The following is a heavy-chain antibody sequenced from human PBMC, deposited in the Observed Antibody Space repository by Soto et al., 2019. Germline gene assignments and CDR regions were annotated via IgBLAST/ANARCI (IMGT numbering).Heavy chain of an antibody. D-gene: IGHD2-15*01. J-gene: IGHJ4*02. Sequence: SETLSLTCAVYGGSFSGYYWSWIRQPPGKGLEWIGEINHSGSTNYNPSLKSRVTISVDTSKNQFSLKLSSVTAADTAVYYCARDVVVVAATLLRYFDYWGQGTLVTVSS. V-gene: IGHV4-34*01. CDR2: INHSGST. CDR3: ARDVVVVAATLLRYFDY. CDR1: GGSFSGYY.